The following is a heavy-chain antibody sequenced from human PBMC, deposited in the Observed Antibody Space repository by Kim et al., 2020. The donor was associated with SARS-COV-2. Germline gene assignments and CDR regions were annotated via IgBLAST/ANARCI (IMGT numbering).Heavy chain of an antibody. Sequence: GGSLRLSCAASGLTFSSNGMHWVRQAPGKGLEWAAGISYDGSNIFYVDSVKGRFIISRDNSKNTLYLQMNSLRVEDTAVYYCTLGRYSGDHSRPEFDPWGQGTLVTVSS. D-gene: IGHD4-17*01. CDR2: ISYDGSNI. V-gene: IGHV3-30*03. CDR1: GLTFSSNG. CDR3: TLGRYSGDHSRPEFDP. J-gene: IGHJ5*02.